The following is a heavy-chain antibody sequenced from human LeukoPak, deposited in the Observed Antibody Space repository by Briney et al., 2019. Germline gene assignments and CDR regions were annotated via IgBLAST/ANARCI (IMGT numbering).Heavy chain of an antibody. CDR1: GFTFSTYS. V-gene: IGHV3-21*01. D-gene: IGHD2/OR15-2a*01. J-gene: IGHJ4*02. CDR2: ISSSSSYI. CDR3: ARVKLSDSRPILDY. Sequence: GGSLRLSCAASGFTFSTYSVNWVRQAPGKGLEWVSSISSSSSYIYYADSVKGRFTISRDNAKNSLYLQMNSLRAEDTAVYYCARVKLSDSRPILDYWGQGTLVTVSS.